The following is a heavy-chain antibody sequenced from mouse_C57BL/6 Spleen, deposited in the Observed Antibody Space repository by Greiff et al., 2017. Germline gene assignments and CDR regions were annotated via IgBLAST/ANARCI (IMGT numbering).Heavy chain of an antibody. CDR3: SRNGNYVAWFAY. J-gene: IGHJ3*01. Sequence: VQLQQSVAELVRPGASVKLSCTASGFNIKNTYMHWVKQRPEQGLEWIGRIDPANGNTTYAPKFQGKATITADTSSNTDDLQLSILTSEDTAIYYCSRNGNYVAWFAYWGQGTLVTVSA. CDR1: GFNIKNTY. D-gene: IGHD2-1*01. V-gene: IGHV14-3*01. CDR2: IDPANGNT.